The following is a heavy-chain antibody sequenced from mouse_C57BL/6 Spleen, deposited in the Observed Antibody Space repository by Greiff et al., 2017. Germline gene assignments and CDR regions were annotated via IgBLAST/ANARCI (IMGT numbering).Heavy chain of an antibody. D-gene: IGHD4-1*01. V-gene: IGHV1-64*01. CDR3: ARRGDWDEGPGFAY. J-gene: IGHJ3*01. CDR2: IHPNSGST. Sequence: QVQLKQPGAELVKPGASVKLSCKASGYTFTSYWMHWVKQRPGQGLEWIGMIHPNSGSTNYNEKFKSKATLTVDKSSSTAYMQLSSLTSEDSAVYYCARRGDWDEGPGFAYWGQGTLVTVSA. CDR1: GYTFTSYW.